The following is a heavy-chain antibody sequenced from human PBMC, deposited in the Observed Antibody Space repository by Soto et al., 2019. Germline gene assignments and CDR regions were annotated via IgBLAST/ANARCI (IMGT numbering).Heavy chain of an antibody. CDR1: GYTFTRYG. Sequence: QGQLVQSGGEVKKPGASVKVSCKAPGYTFTRYGISWVRQAPGRGLEWMGWISGYNGDTKYAQKLQGRVTITVDTSTNTVYMELRSLTSEDKAVYYCAKNGDPPYYCYGMDVWGQGTTVTVSS. J-gene: IGHJ6*02. CDR2: ISGYNGDT. CDR3: AKNGDPPYYCYGMDV. D-gene: IGHD7-27*01. V-gene: IGHV1-18*01.